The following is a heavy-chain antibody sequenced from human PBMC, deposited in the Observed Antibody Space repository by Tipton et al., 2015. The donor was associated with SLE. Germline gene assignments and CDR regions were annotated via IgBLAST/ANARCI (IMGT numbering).Heavy chain of an antibody. CDR1: GDSISSGDYY. Sequence: TLSLTCTVSGDSISSGDYYWSWIRQHPGRGLEWIGYIYYSGSTYYNPSLKSRVNISVDTSKNQFSLKLSSVTAADTAVYYCAGHPPRGGSGYALDKWSQGTVVTVAS. CDR2: IYYSGST. CDR3: AGHPPRGGSGYALDK. V-gene: IGHV4-31*03. J-gene: IGHJ4*02. D-gene: IGHD2-15*01.